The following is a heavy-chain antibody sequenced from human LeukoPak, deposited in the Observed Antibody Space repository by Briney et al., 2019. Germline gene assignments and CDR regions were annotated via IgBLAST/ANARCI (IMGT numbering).Heavy chain of an antibody. D-gene: IGHD3-10*01. Sequence: SVMVSCKASGGTFSSYAISWVRQAPGQGLEWMGRIIPILGIANYAQKFQGRVTITADESTSTAYMELSSLRSEDTAVYYCARSVKMVRGFDYWGQGTLVTVSS. CDR1: GGTFSSYA. J-gene: IGHJ4*02. CDR2: IIPILGIA. CDR3: ARSVKMVRGFDY. V-gene: IGHV1-69*04.